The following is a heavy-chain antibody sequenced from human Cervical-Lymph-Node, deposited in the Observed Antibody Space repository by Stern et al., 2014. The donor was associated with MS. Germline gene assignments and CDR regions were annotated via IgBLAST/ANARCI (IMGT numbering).Heavy chain of an antibody. CDR2: IDPNSDTT. CDR1: GYTFSNFD. D-gene: IGHD2-21*02. J-gene: IGHJ4*02. V-gene: IGHV1-8*01. CDR3: ARGREVYMVTSAFDS. Sequence: VKLVESGAEARKPGASVTVSCKASGYTFSNFDINWVRQAAGQGLEWMGRIDPNSDTTRYAQKFQGRVTMTRDTSISTAYMELSSLRSDDTAVYYCARGREVYMVTSAFDSWGQGTLVTVSS.